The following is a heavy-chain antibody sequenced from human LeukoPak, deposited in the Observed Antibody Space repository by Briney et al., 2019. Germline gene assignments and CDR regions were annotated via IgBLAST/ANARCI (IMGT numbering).Heavy chain of an antibody. V-gene: IGHV4-39*01. CDR2: IYYSGST. CDR3: ARLASSSYT. CDR1: GGSISSSSYY. Sequence: PSETLSLTCTVSGGSISSSSYYWGWIRQPPGKGLEWIGSIYYSGSTYYNPSLKSRVTISVDTSKNQFSLKLSSVTAADTAVYYCARLASSSYTWGQGTLVTVSS. J-gene: IGHJ5*02. D-gene: IGHD3-10*01.